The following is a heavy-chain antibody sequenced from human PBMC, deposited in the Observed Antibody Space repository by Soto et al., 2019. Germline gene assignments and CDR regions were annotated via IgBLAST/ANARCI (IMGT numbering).Heavy chain of an antibody. J-gene: IGHJ4*02. CDR1: VGSISSSSYY. CDR2: IYYSGST. V-gene: IGHV4-39*01. Sequence: QLQLQESGPGLVKPSETLSLTCTVSVGSISSSSYYWGWIRQPPGKGREWIGSIYYSGSTYYNPSLKSRVTISVDTSKNQFSLKLSSVTAADTAVYYCARWTEFLYWGQGTLVTVSS. CDR3: ARWTEFLY.